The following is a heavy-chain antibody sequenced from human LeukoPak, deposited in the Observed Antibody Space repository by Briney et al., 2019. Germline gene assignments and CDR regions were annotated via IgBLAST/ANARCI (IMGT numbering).Heavy chain of an antibody. Sequence: GGSLRLSCAASEFTFSSYSMTWGRHAPGKGREWVSSISGNSRYIYYADSMRGRFTISRDNAKNSLYLQMNSLKPEDTAVYYCARVAEAAAFDSWGQGTLVTVSS. CDR1: EFTFSSYS. CDR2: ISGNSRYI. CDR3: ARVAEAAAFDS. D-gene: IGHD6-13*01. V-gene: IGHV3-21*06. J-gene: IGHJ4*02.